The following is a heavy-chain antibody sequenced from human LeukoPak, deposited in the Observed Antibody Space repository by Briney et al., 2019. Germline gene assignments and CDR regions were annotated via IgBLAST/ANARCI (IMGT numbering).Heavy chain of an antibody. J-gene: IGHJ4*02. V-gene: IGHV3-48*03. CDR3: ARWGTMVRGTHEAHY. D-gene: IGHD3-10*01. CDR2: ISSSGSTI. Sequence: GGSLRLSCAASGFTFSSYEMNWVRQAPGKGLEWVSYISSSGSTIYYADSVKGRFTISRDNAKNSLYLQMNSLRAEDTAVYYCARWGTMVRGTHEAHYWGQGTLVTVSS. CDR1: GFTFSSYE.